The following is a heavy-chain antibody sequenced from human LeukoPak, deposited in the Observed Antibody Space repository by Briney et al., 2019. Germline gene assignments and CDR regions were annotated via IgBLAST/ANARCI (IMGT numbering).Heavy chain of an antibody. CDR2: ISGSGGST. CDR3: ARTTGWLVYDAFDI. V-gene: IGHV3-23*01. D-gene: IGHD6-19*01. Sequence: PGASLRLSCAASGFTFSSYAMSWVRQAPGKGLEWVSAISGSGGSTYYADSVKGRFTISRDNSKNTLYLQMNSLRAEDTAVHYCARTTGWLVYDAFDIWGQGTMVTVSS. CDR1: GFTFSSYA. J-gene: IGHJ3*02.